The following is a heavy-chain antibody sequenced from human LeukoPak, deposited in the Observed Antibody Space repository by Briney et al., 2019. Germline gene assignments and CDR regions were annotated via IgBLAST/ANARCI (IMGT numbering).Heavy chain of an antibody. J-gene: IGHJ4*02. CDR2: IYYSGST. Sequence: SETLSLTRTVSGGSISSGDYYWSWIRQPPGKGLEWIGYIYYSGSTYYNPSLKSRVTISVDTSKNQFSLKLSSVTAADTAVYYCARVGSFVGQPNVWGQGTLVTVSS. CDR3: ARVGSFVGQPNV. V-gene: IGHV4-30-4*02. CDR1: GGSISSGDYY. D-gene: IGHD3-10*01.